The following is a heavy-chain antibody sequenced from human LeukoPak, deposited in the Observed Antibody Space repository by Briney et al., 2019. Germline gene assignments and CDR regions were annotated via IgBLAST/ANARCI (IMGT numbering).Heavy chain of an antibody. CDR3: ARKSYLRTIREDDALDI. J-gene: IGHJ3*02. CDR2: ISPYNGNT. V-gene: IGHV1-18*01. CDR1: GYTFTSYG. D-gene: IGHD1-26*01. Sequence: ASVKVSCKASGYTFTSYGVSWVRQAPEQGLEWLGWISPYNGNTNYAQKVQGRVTMTTGISSSTAYMELRSLISDDTAVYYCARKSYLRTIREDDALDIWGQGTKVTVSS.